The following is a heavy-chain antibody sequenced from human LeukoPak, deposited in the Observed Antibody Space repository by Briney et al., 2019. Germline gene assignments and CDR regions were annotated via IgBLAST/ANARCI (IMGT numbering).Heavy chain of an antibody. J-gene: IGHJ4*02. V-gene: IGHV4-39*01. CDR3: ARLAVWGSYRYDY. CDR1: GGPISSSSYY. CDR2: IYYSGST. Sequence: SETLSLTCIVSGGPISSSSYYWGWIRQPPGKGLEWIGSIYYSGSTYYNPSLKSRVTISVDTSKNQLSLKLSSVTAADTAVYYCARLAVWGSYRYDYWGQGTLVTVSS. D-gene: IGHD3-16*02.